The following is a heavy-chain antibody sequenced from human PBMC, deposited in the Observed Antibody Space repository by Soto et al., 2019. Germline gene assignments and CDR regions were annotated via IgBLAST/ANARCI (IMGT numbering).Heavy chain of an antibody. CDR2: IIPIFGTA. D-gene: IGHD2-15*01. CDR3: ASGPSDYCSGGSCYQGY. V-gene: IGHV1-69*13. J-gene: IGHJ4*02. Sequence: ASVKVSCKASGGTFSSYAISWVRQAPGQGLEWMGGIIPIFGTANYAQKFQGRVTITADESTSTAYMELSSLRSEDTAVYYCASGPSDYCSGGSCYQGYWGQGTLVTVSS. CDR1: GGTFSSYA.